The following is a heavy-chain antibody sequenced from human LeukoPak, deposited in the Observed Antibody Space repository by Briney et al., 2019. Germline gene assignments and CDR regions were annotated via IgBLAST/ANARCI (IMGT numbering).Heavy chain of an antibody. Sequence: GGSLRLSCAASGFPFSSYAMNWVRQAPGKGLEWVSVIAGSDGFTQYADSVKGRFTISRDNSKNTVYLQMNRLRVEDTALYFCVRSLDYWGQGTLVTVSS. V-gene: IGHV3-23*01. CDR2: IAGSDGFT. CDR1: GFPFSSYA. J-gene: IGHJ4*02. CDR3: VRSLDY.